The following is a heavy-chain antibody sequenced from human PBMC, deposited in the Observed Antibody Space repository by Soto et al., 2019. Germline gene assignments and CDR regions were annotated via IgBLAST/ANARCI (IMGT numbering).Heavy chain of an antibody. CDR2: ISTNSRTI. CDR1: GFTFSSYS. CDR3: ARDFAWAFDY. Sequence: EVQLVESGGGLVQPGGSLRLSCVASGFTFSSYSMNWVRQAPGKGLEWVSYISTNSRTIHYADSVKGRFTISRDNAKNSLYLQMNSLRDEDTAVYYCARDFAWAFDYWGQGTLRTVSP. J-gene: IGHJ4*02. V-gene: IGHV3-48*02. D-gene: IGHD1-26*01.